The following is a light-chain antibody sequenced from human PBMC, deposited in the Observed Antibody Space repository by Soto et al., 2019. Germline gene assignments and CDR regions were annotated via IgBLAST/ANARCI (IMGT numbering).Light chain of an antibody. CDR1: QSISSW. CDR3: RRYNSYPWT. J-gene: IGKJ1*01. Sequence: DIQMTQSPSTLSASVADRVTITCRASQSISSWLAWYQQKPGKAPKLLIYDASSLESGVPSRFSGSGSGTEFTLTISSLQPDDFATYYCRRYNSYPWTFGQGTKVEIK. V-gene: IGKV1-5*01. CDR2: DAS.